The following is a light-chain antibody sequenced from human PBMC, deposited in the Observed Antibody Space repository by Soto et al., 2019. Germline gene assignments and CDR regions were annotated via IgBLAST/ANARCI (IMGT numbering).Light chain of an antibody. Sequence: EIVLTQSPGTLSLSPGERVTLSCRASQSVSSSYLAWYQQTPGQAPRLLIYGASSRATGIPDRFSGSGSGTDFTLTISRLEPEDFAVYYCQHYGDSPRTFGQGTKVEIK. J-gene: IGKJ1*01. CDR3: QHYGDSPRT. CDR1: QSVSSSY. V-gene: IGKV3-20*01. CDR2: GAS.